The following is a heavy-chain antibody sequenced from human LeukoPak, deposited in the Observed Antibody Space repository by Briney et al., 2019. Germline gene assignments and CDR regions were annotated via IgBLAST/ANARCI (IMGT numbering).Heavy chain of an antibody. Sequence: PSETRSLTCTVSGASISSSSYYWGWIRQPPGKGLEWIGSIYYRGSTYYNPSLKSRVTLSVDTPKNQSSLKLSSVTAADTAVYYCARHGRDGYNYGPVVYYWGQGTLVTVSS. CDR1: GASISSSSYY. CDR2: IYYRGST. CDR3: ARHGRDGYNYGPVVYY. V-gene: IGHV4-39*01. J-gene: IGHJ4*02. D-gene: IGHD5-24*01.